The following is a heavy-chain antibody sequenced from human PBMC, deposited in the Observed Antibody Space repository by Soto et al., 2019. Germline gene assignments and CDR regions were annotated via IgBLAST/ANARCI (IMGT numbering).Heavy chain of an antibody. CDR1: GGTFSSYA. CDR2: IIPIFGTA. V-gene: IGHV1-69*13. J-gene: IGHJ6*02. CDR3: ARAEYSSSSGHDYYYYGMDV. Sequence: SVKVSCKASGGTFSSYAISWVRQAPGQGLEWMGGIIPIFGTANYAQKFQGRVTITADESTSTAYMELSSLRSEDTAVYYCARAEYSSSSGHDYYYYGMDVWGQGTTVTVSS. D-gene: IGHD6-6*01.